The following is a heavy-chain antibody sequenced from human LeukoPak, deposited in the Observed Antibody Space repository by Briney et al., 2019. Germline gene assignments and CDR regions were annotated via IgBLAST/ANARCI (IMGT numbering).Heavy chain of an antibody. Sequence: KPSQTLSLTCTVSGGSINSGNYYWSWIRQPAGKRLEWIGRIYASGSTDYNPSLKSRATISVDTSRNQFSLRLSAVTAADTAVYYCARDSIYGYDYWGQGTLVTVSS. CDR1: GGSINSGNYY. V-gene: IGHV4-61*02. D-gene: IGHD2/OR15-2a*01. CDR2: IYASGST. CDR3: ARDSIYGYDY. J-gene: IGHJ4*02.